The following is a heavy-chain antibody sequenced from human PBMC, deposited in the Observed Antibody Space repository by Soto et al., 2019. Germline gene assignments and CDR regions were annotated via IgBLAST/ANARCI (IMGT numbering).Heavy chain of an antibody. J-gene: IGHJ5*02. CDR1: GFTFSGDW. V-gene: IGHV3-74*01. CDR2: ISPDGTTT. Sequence: GGSLRLSCVASGFTFSGDWMHWVRQVPGKGLVWVSRISPDGTTTYYADSVKGRFTISRDNAKNTLYLQMNGLRADDTAVYYCSRGRSPYYGYFDPWGPGTLVTV. CDR3: SRGRSPYYGYFDP. D-gene: IGHD3-3*01.